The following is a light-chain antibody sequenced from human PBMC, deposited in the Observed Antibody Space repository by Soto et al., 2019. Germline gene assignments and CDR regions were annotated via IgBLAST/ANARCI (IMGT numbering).Light chain of an antibody. CDR2: EVS. J-gene: IGLJ1*01. V-gene: IGLV2-14*01. CDR3: SSYTSSSTYV. Sequence: QSVLTQPASVSGSPGQAITISCTGTSNDYVSWYQQHPGTAPKLMIYEVSNRPSGVSNRSSGSKSGNSASLTISGLHAEDEADYYCSSYTSSSTYVFGTGTKLTVL. CDR1: SNDY.